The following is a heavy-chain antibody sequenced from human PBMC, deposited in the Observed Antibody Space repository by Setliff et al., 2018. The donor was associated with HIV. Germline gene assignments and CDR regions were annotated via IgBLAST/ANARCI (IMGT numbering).Heavy chain of an antibody. D-gene: IGHD2-15*01. CDR2: INHSGST. J-gene: IGHJ6*04. Sequence: SETLSLTCAVYGGSFSGFYWSWIRQPPGKGLEWIGEINHSGSTTYNPSLKSRVTISLDTSKNQFSLKLNSVTAADSAIYYCARGWELLPYWALNVWGKGTTVTVSS. CDR3: ARGWELLPYWALNV. V-gene: IGHV4-34*01. CDR1: GGSFSGFY.